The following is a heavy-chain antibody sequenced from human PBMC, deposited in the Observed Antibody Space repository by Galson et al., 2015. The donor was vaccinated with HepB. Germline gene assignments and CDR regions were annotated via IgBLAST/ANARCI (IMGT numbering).Heavy chain of an antibody. D-gene: IGHD3-10*01. Sequence: SVKVSCKASGYTFTSYYMHWVRQAPGQGLEWMGIINPSGGSTSYAQKFQGRVTMTRDTSTSTVYMELSSLRSEDTAVYYCAREGRAMVRGVIMPTMDVWGQGTTVTVSS. V-gene: IGHV1-46*01. CDR3: AREGRAMVRGVIMPTMDV. CDR1: GYTFTSYY. J-gene: IGHJ6*02. CDR2: INPSGGST.